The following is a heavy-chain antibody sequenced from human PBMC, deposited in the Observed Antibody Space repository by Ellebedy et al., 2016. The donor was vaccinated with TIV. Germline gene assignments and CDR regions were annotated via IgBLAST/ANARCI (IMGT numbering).Heavy chain of an antibody. V-gene: IGHV3-21*01. CDR3: ARDRWTLADYGMDV. J-gene: IGHJ6*02. Sequence: GESLKISCAASGFTFSTYGMNWVRQAPGKGLEWVSYISSSSSYKYYADSLKGRFTISRDNAKNSLYLQMNSLRAEDTAVYYCARDRWTLADYGMDVWGQGTTVTVSS. D-gene: IGHD4-23*01. CDR1: GFTFSTYG. CDR2: ISSSSSYK.